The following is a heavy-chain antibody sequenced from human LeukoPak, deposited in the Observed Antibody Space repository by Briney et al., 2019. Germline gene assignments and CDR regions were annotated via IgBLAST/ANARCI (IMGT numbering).Heavy chain of an antibody. CDR3: AREGNSYYYDSSGYFFDY. D-gene: IGHD3-22*01. J-gene: IGHJ4*02. CDR1: GFTFSSYS. CDR2: ISSSSSYI. Sequence: AGSLRLSCAASGFTFSSYSMNWVRQAPGKGLEWVSSISSSSSYIYYADSVKGRFTISRDNAKNSLYLQMNSLRAEDTAVYYCAREGNSYYYDSSGYFFDYWGQGTLVTVSS. V-gene: IGHV3-21*01.